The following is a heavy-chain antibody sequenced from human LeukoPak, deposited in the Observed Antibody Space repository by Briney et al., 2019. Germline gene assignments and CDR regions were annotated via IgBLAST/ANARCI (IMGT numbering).Heavy chain of an antibody. CDR1: GFTFDSYS. D-gene: IGHD3-22*01. V-gene: IGHV3-21*01. CDR2: ISSSSSFI. Sequence: PGGSLRLSCVASGFTFDSYSINWVRQAPGKGLEWVSCISSSSSFIYYADSVKGRFTIDRDNSKNTVYLQMNSLRPDDTAIYFCARQESRNYYYEGLDYWGQGNLVTVSS. CDR3: ARQESRNYYYEGLDY. J-gene: IGHJ4*02.